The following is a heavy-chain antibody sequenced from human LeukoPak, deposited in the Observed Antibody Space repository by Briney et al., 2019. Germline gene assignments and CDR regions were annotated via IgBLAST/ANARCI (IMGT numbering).Heavy chain of an antibody. CDR2: INSNNGGT. CDR3: AGEDNSSGYRPFDI. J-gene: IGHJ3*02. D-gene: IGHD3-22*01. V-gene: IGHV1-2*06. Sequence: ASVKVSCKASGYTFTGYYIHWVRQAPGQGLEWMGRINSNNGGTNYAQKSQGRVTMTRDMSVSTAYMELSRLRSVDTAVYYCAGEDNSSGYRPFDIWGQGTMVTVPS. CDR1: GYTFTGYY.